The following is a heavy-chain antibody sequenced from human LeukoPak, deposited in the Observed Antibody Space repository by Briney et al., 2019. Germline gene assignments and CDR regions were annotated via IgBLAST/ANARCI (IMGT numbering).Heavy chain of an antibody. J-gene: IGHJ3*02. CDR1: GGSMTNLY. CDR3: ARHPELLAFDI. V-gene: IGHV4-59*08. D-gene: IGHD1-7*01. CDR2: IYDSGST. Sequence: SETLSLTCSVSGGSMTNLYWTWIRQPPGKGLEWIGDIYDSGSTRYNTSLESRVTISVDTSKNQFSLRLSSVTAADTAVYYCARHPELLAFDIWGQGTMVAVSS.